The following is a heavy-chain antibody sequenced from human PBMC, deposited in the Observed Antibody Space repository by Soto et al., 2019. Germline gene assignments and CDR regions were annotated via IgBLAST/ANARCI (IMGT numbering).Heavy chain of an antibody. V-gene: IGHV1-69*13. CDR1: GGTFSSYA. CDR2: IIPIFGTA. Sequence: SVNVSFKASGGTFSSYAISWVRPAPGQWLEWMGGIIPIFGTANYANKFQGRVTITADESTSAAYMELSSLRSEDTAVYYCAREAGGHYDSIDTGAVDIGGQLTIVTVSS. CDR3: AREAGGHYDSIDTGAVDI. J-gene: IGHJ3*02. D-gene: IGHD3-22*01.